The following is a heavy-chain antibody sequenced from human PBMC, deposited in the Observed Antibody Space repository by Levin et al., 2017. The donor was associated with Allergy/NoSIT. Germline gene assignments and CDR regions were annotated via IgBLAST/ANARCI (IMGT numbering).Heavy chain of an antibody. CDR2: INVYSDNT. J-gene: IGHJ4*02. CDR3: ARDLEGGYEPLFDY. Sequence: ASVKVSCKASGYTFTSYGISWVRQAPGQGLEWMGWINVYSDNTKYALKFQGRVTMTTDTSTSTAYMEVRSLTSDDTAVYYCARDLEGGYEPLFDYWGPGTRVTVSS. D-gene: IGHD5-12*01. V-gene: IGHV1-18*01. CDR1: GYTFTSYG.